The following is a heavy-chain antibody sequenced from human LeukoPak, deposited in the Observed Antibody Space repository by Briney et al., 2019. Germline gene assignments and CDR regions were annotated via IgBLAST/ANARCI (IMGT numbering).Heavy chain of an antibody. V-gene: IGHV3-30*02. D-gene: IGHD3-22*01. CDR2: IRYGGSY. J-gene: IGHJ4*02. CDR3: AKDREISSGYHYFDY. Sequence: GGSLGLSCAASGFTFSTYGMHWVRQAPGKGLEWVAFIRYGGSYSYADSVKGRFTISRDSSKNTLYLQMNSLRPEDTAVYYCAKDREISSGYHYFDYWGQGTLVTVSS. CDR1: GFTFSTYG.